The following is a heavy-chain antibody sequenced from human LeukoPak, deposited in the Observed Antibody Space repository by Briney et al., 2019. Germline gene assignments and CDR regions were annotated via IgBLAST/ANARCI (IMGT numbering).Heavy chain of an antibody. D-gene: IGHD3-10*01. J-gene: IGHJ4*02. Sequence: SETLSLTCTVSGGSISSGGYYWSWIRQHPGKGLEWIGYIYYSGSTYYNPSLKSRVTISVDMSKNQFSLKLSSVTAADAAVYYCARGLRSGELDYWGQGTLVTVSS. V-gene: IGHV4-31*03. CDR2: IYYSGST. CDR1: GGSISSGGYY. CDR3: ARGLRSGELDY.